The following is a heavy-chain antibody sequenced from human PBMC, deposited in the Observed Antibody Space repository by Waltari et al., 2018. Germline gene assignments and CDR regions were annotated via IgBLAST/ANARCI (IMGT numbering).Heavy chain of an antibody. D-gene: IGHD3-16*01. CDR3: ARGGSYGVDY. CDR2: ISSNGYST. CDR1: GFTFSTYA. J-gene: IGHJ4*02. Sequence: EVQLVESGGGLVQPGGSLQLSCAASGFTFSTYAMHWVRQAPGKGLEYVSAISSNGYSTYYANSVKGRFTISRDNSKNTLYLQMGSLRAEDMAVYYCARGGSYGVDYWGQGTLVTVSS. V-gene: IGHV3-64*01.